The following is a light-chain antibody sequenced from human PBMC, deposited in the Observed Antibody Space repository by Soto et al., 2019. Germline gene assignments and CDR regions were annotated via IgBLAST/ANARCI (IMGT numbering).Light chain of an antibody. V-gene: IGLV1-40*01. CDR3: QSYASSLSGYV. CDR2: GNS. CDR1: SSNIGAGYD. Sequence: QSVLTQLPSVSGAPGQRVTISCTGSSSNIGAGYDVHWYQQLPGAAPKLLIYGNSNRPSGVPDRFSGSKSGTSASLAITGLQAEDEADYYCQSYASSLSGYVFGTGTKVTVL. J-gene: IGLJ1*01.